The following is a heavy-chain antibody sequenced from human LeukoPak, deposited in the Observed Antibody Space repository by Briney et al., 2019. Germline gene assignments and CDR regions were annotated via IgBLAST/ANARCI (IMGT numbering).Heavy chain of an antibody. J-gene: IGHJ4*02. D-gene: IGHD2-8*02. Sequence: SETLSLTCTVSGGSISSYYWSWIRQPPGKGLEWIAYIYYSGSTNYNPSLKSRVTISVDTSKNQFSLKLSSVTAADTAVYFCARELRVGNTGFYFDYWGQGTLVTVSS. CDR1: GGSISSYY. CDR3: ARELRVGNTGFYFDY. CDR2: IYYSGST. V-gene: IGHV4-59*01.